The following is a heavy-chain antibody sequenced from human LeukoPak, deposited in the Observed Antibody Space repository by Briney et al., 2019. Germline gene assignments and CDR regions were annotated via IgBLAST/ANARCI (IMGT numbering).Heavy chain of an antibody. CDR3: ARGWSNYYGMDV. Sequence: SETLSLTCSVSDGSINSYYWNWIRRPPGKGLEWIGYIYYNGNTNYSPSLKSRVTMSVDTSKNLFSLKVSSVTAADTAVYYCARGWSNYYGMDVWGQGTTVTVSS. D-gene: IGHD1-26*01. J-gene: IGHJ6*02. CDR1: DGSINSYY. CDR2: IYYNGNT. V-gene: IGHV4-59*01.